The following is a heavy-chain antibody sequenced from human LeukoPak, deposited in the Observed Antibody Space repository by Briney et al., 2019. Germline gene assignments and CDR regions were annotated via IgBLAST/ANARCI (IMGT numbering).Heavy chain of an antibody. CDR1: GFTFSSYG. CDR3: ARESRITIFGVVTDINWFDP. Sequence: GGSLRLSCAASGFTFSSYGMHWVRQAPGKGLEWVAVIWYDGSNKYYADSVKGRFTISRDNSKNTLYLQMNSLRAEDTAVYYCARESRITIFGVVTDINWFDPWGQGTLVTVSS. J-gene: IGHJ5*02. V-gene: IGHV3-33*01. CDR2: IWYDGSNK. D-gene: IGHD3-3*01.